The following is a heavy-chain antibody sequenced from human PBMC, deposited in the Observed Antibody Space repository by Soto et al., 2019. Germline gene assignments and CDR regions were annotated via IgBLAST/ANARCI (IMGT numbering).Heavy chain of an antibody. Sequence: PGESLKISCQGSGYIFTSYWIGWVRQMPGRGLERMGIIYPGDSDTRYSPSFQGQVTISADKSITTTYLQWSSLKASDTAIYYCARLFDTSGWYDYWGQGTLVTVSS. D-gene: IGHD6-19*01. CDR1: GYIFTSYW. CDR3: ARLFDTSGWYDY. J-gene: IGHJ4*02. CDR2: IYPGDSDT. V-gene: IGHV5-51*01.